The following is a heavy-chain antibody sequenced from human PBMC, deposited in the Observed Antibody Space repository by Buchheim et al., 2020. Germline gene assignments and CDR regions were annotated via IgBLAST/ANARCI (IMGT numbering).Heavy chain of an antibody. Sequence: QLQLQESGPGLVKPSETLSLTCTVSGGSISSSSYYWGWIRQPPGKGLEWIGSIYYSGSTYYNPSLKSRVTISVDTSKNQFSLKLSSVTAADTAVYYCARHGGLVLYLGHYFDYWGQGTL. D-gene: IGHD3/OR15-3a*01. CDR2: IYYSGST. CDR1: GGSISSSSYY. CDR3: ARHGGLVLYLGHYFDY. V-gene: IGHV4-39*01. J-gene: IGHJ4*02.